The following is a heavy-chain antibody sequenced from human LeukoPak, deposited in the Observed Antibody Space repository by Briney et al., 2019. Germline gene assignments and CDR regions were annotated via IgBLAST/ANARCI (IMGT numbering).Heavy chain of an antibody. V-gene: IGHV4-34*01. Sequence: SETLSLTCGVYGGSFSGYYWSWIRQPPGKGLEWIGEINHRGSTNYNPSLKSRVAISVDTSKNQFSLKLSSVTAADTAVYFCARMEGYYGSGSYYRIDYWGQGTLVTVSS. J-gene: IGHJ4*02. CDR2: INHRGST. D-gene: IGHD3-10*01. CDR3: ARMEGYYGSGSYYRIDY. CDR1: GGSFSGYY.